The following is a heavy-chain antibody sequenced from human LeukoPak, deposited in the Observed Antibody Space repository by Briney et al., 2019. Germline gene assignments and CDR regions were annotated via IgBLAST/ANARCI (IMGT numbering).Heavy chain of an antibody. CDR3: AKEEVPNDY. CDR1: GFTFSNSA. Sequence: PGGSLRLSCAAPGFTFSNSAMSWVPQAPGKGLEWVSGISIRGGTTYYAASVNGRFTISRDDSKNTVYLQLNSLKAEDTAVYYCAKEEVPNDYWGQGTLVTVSS. D-gene: IGHD1-1*01. CDR2: ISIRGGTT. J-gene: IGHJ4*02. V-gene: IGHV3-23*01.